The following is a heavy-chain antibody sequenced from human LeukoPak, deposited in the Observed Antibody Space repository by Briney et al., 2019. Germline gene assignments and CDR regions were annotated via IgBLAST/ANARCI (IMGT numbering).Heavy chain of an antibody. CDR1: GYTFTGYY. CDR3: ARADYDFWSGYYNFDY. Sequence: ASVKVSCKASGYTFTGYYMHWVRQAPGQGLEWMGWINPNSGGTNYAQKFQGRVTMTRDTSISTAYMELSRLRSDDTAVYYCARADYDFWSGYYNFDYWGQGTLVTVSS. V-gene: IGHV1-2*02. D-gene: IGHD3-3*01. CDR2: INPNSGGT. J-gene: IGHJ4*02.